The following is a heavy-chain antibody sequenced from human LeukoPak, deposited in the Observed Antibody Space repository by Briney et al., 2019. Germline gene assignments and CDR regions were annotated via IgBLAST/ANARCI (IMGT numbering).Heavy chain of an antibody. J-gene: IGHJ6*02. D-gene: IGHD2-2*01. V-gene: IGHV4-34*01. CDR1: GGSFSGYY. CDR3: ARATRYCSSTSCPTRGMDV. Sequence: SETLSLTCAVYGGSFSGYYWSWIRQPPGKGLEWIGEINHSGSTNYNLSLKSRVTISVDTSKNQFSLKLSSVTAADTAVYYCARATRYCSSTSCPTRGMDVWGQGTTVTVSS. CDR2: INHSGST.